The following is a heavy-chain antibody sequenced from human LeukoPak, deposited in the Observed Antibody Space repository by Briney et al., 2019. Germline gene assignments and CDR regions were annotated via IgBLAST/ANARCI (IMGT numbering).Heavy chain of an antibody. J-gene: IGHJ4*02. CDR2: ISAYNGNT. CDR3: ARVLSYPDYYDILTGYNY. V-gene: IGHV1-18*01. CDR1: GYTFTSYG. Sequence: GASVKVSCKASGYTFTSYGISWVRQAPGQGLEWMGWISAYNGNTNYAQKLQGRVTMTTDTSTSTAYMELRSLRSDDTAVYYCARVLSYPDYYDILTGYNYWGQGTLVTVSS. D-gene: IGHD3-9*01.